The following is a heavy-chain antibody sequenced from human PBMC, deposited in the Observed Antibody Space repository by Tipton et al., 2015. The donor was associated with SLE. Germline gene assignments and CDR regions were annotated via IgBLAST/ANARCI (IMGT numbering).Heavy chain of an antibody. V-gene: IGHV3-23*03. D-gene: IGHD6-6*01. CDR1: GFTFSSYA. Sequence: AVSGFTFSSYAMSWVRQAPGKGLEWVSVIYSGGSTYYADSVKGRFTISRDNSKNTLYLQMNSLRAEDTAVYYCSSIAARPWGDFDYWGQGTLVTVSS. J-gene: IGHJ4*02. CDR2: IYSGGST. CDR3: SSIAARPWGDFDY.